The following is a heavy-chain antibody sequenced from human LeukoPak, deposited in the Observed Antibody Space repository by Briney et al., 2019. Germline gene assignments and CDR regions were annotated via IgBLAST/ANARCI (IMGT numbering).Heavy chain of an antibody. J-gene: IGHJ4*02. CDR2: ISSSGFNT. Sequence: GGSLRLSCAASGFTFSSSAMSWVRQAPGKGLQWVSTISSSGFNTYYGDSVRGRFTISRDNSKNTLYLQMNSLRAEDTAVYYCAKEGLWELQKFDNWGQGTLVTASS. D-gene: IGHD1-26*01. CDR1: GFTFSSSA. V-gene: IGHV3-23*01. CDR3: AKEGLWELQKFDN.